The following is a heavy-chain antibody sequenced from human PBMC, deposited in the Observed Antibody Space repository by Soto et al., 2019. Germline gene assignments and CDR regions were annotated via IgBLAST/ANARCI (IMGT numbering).Heavy chain of an antibody. V-gene: IGHV3-11*01. CDR1: GLFFSDYS. CDR3: AIGGGQIYYKGLDV. D-gene: IGHD3-10*01. CDR2: ISGTGGTK. Sequence: RLSCAASGLFFSDYSFSWIRQAPGKGLECVAYISGTGGTKYYADPVKGRFTISRDNTKNSLYLQVNSLRAEDAAVYYCAIGGGQIYYKGLDVWGQGTTVTVSS. J-gene: IGHJ6*02.